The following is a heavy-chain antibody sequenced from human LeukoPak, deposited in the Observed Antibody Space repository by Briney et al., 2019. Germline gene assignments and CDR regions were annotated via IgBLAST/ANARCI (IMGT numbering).Heavy chain of an antibody. Sequence: ASVKVSCKASGYTFTSYDISWVRQAPGQGLEWMGWISAYNGNTNYAQKLQGRVTMTTDTSTSTAYMELRSLRSDDTAVYYCARVPRRKDYGDYFYWGQGTLVTVSS. D-gene: IGHD4-17*01. CDR3: ARVPRRKDYGDYFY. CDR1: GYTFTSYD. CDR2: ISAYNGNT. J-gene: IGHJ4*02. V-gene: IGHV1-18*01.